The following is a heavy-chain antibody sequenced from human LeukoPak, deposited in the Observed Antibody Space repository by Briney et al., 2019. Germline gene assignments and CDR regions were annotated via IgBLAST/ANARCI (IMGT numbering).Heavy chain of an antibody. J-gene: IGHJ4*02. CDR3: AREWQYQFDY. Sequence: SETLSLTCTVSGGSISSTSYYWDWIRQPPGKGLEWIGSISYSGSTYYNPSLKSRVTISVDTSKNQFSLKVTSVTAADTAVYYCAREWQYQFDYWGRGSLVTISS. V-gene: IGHV4-39*07. D-gene: IGHD4-11*01. CDR2: ISYSGST. CDR1: GGSISSTSYY.